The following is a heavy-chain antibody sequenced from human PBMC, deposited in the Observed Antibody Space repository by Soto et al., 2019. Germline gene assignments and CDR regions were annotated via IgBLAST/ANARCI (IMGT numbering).Heavy chain of an antibody. CDR3: SRVRASRGQRDLGS. J-gene: IGHJ4*02. V-gene: IGHV4-34*01. D-gene: IGHD6-13*01. Sequence: QVPLQQWCAGLLKPSETLSRTCGVYGGSFSGYYWNWIRQPPGIDLEWIGEINPSGGTNYNPSLKSLVTIAADTSKNQFDLKLSSVTAADTAVYYCSRVRASRGQRDLGSWGPGTLVTVS. CDR2: INPSGGT. CDR1: GGSFSGYY.